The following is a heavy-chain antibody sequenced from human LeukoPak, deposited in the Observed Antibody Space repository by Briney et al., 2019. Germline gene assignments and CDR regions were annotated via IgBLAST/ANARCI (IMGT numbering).Heavy chain of an antibody. J-gene: IGHJ6*03. CDR3: ARDGIAAAGTYYYYYYYMDV. CDR2: ISYDGSNK. Sequence: GGSLRLSCAASGFSFSVYWMHWVRQAPGKGLEWVAVISYDGSNKYYADSVKGRFTISRDNSKNTLYLQMNSLRAEDTAVYYCARDGIAAAGTYYYYYYYMDVWGKGTTVTVSS. CDR1: GFSFSVYW. V-gene: IGHV3-30*03. D-gene: IGHD6-13*01.